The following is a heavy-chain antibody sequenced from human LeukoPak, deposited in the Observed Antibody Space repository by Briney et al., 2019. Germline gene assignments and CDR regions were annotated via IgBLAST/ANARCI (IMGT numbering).Heavy chain of an antibody. V-gene: IGHV1-18*01. J-gene: IGHJ3*02. D-gene: IGHD3-10*01. CDR1: GYTFTNYG. Sequence: ASVKVSCKASGYTFTNYGISWVRQAPGQGHEWMGWISAYNGNTNYAQELQGRVTMTTDTSTSTSYMELRSLRSDDTAVYYCARTLTRFGELFDAFDIWGQGTMVTVSS. CDR3: ARTLTRFGELFDAFDI. CDR2: ISAYNGNT.